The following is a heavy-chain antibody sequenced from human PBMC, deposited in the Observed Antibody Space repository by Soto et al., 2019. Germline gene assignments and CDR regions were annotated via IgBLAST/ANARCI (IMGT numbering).Heavy chain of an antibody. J-gene: IGHJ4*02. CDR2: IHVTGYT. V-gene: IGHV4-30-2*01. Sequence: QLQLQESGSGLVNPSQTLSLTCSVSGASITSGSYSWIWIRPAPGKGLEWIGNIHVTGYTAFSPSLKRRATMSVVTSHNQFSLNANSVTAAATAVYFCARGGAWRPNVHIPLAFWGQGTLVTVSS. CDR3: ARGGAWRPNVHIPLAF. CDR1: GASITSGSYS. D-gene: IGHD1-26*01.